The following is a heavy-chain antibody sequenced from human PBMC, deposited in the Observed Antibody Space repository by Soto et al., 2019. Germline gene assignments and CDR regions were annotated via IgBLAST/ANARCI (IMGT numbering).Heavy chain of an antibody. CDR2: ISYDGDNK. CDR1: GFTFSNYG. CDR3: AKDIALVRGVIIDLDV. J-gene: IGHJ6*02. V-gene: IGHV3-30*18. Sequence: GGSLRLSCAASGFTFSNYGMHWVRQAPGKGLEWVAVISYDGDNKYYADSLKGRFAISRDNSKNTLYLQMNSLRPEDTAVYYCAKDIALVRGVIIDLDVWGQGTTVTSP. D-gene: IGHD3-10*01.